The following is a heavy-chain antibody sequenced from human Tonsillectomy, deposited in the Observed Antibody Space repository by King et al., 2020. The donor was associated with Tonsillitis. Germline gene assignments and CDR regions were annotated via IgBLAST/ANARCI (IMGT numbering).Heavy chain of an antibody. Sequence: QLVQSGAEVKKPGASVKVSCKASGYTFTGYGISWVRQAPGQGLEWMGWISGYNGNRNYAQKFQGRVTMTTDTSTSTGYMELRSLRSDDTAVYYCARDLTSVWFGELFRHFDYWGQGTLVTVSS. CDR3: ARDLTSVWFGELFRHFDY. D-gene: IGHD3-10*01. J-gene: IGHJ4*02. CDR2: ISGYNGNR. V-gene: IGHV1-18*04. CDR1: GYTFTGYG.